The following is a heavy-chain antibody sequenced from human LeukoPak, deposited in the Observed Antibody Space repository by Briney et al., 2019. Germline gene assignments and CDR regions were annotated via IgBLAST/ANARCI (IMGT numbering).Heavy chain of an antibody. CDR2: FDPEDGET. J-gene: IGHJ4*02. V-gene: IGHV1-24*01. CDR1: GYTLTELS. CDR3: AATLPVRGDVFDY. Sequence: ASVKVSCKVSGYTLTELSMHWVRQAPGKGLGWMGGFDPEDGETIYAQKFQGRVTMTEDTSTDTAYMELSSLRSEDTAVYYCAATLPVRGDVFDYWGQGTLVTVSS. D-gene: IGHD3-10*01.